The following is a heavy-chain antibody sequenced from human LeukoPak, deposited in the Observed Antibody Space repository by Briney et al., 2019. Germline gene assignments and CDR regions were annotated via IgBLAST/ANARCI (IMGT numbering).Heavy chain of an antibody. J-gene: IGHJ4*02. CDR1: GGSISSYY. V-gene: IGHV4-4*07. Sequence: PSETLSLTCTVSGGSISSYYWSWIRQPAGKGLEWIGRIYSSGSTNYNPSLKSRVTMSVDTSKNQFSLKLSSVTAADTAMYYCARWGELSGSSTYNSFNYWGQGTLVTVSS. CDR2: IYSSGST. D-gene: IGHD3-22*01. CDR3: ARWGELSGSSTYNSFNY.